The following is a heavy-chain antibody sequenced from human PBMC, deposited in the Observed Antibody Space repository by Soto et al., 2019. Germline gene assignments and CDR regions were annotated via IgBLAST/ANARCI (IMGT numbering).Heavy chain of an antibody. CDR1: GGSISSGGYY. D-gene: IGHD3-3*01. Sequence: QLQLQESGPGLVKPSQTLSLTCTVSGGSISSGGYYWSWIRQHPGKGLEWIGYIYYSGSTYYNPFVNRCVTISVDTPKNQFSLKLSAVTAADTAVYYCARAYLRFLGVSDFDYWGQGTLVTVSS. CDR3: ARAYLRFLGVSDFDY. CDR2: IYYSGST. J-gene: IGHJ4*02. V-gene: IGHV4-31*03.